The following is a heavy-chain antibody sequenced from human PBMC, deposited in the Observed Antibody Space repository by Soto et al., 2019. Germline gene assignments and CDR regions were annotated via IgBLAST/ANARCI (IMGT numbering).Heavy chain of an antibody. D-gene: IGHD6-6*01. CDR1: GGTFNNNA. CDR3: AVSMAARLHYYYFDY. CDR2: TIPMFGTS. Sequence: QVQLVQSGAEVKKPGSSVKVSCKASGGTFNNNAISWVRQAPGQGLEWMGGTIPMFGTSNYAPNLQGRVTITADESRSTAYMELTSLRSEDTAVYYCAVSMAARLHYYYFDYWGQGTLVTVSS. V-gene: IGHV1-69*01. J-gene: IGHJ4*02.